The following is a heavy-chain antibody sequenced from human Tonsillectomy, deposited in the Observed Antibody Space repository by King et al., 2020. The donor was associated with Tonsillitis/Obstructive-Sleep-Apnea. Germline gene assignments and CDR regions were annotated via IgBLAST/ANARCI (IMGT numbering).Heavy chain of an antibody. J-gene: IGHJ4*02. CDR1: GFTFTTYW. V-gene: IGHV3-7*01. D-gene: IGHD2-15*01. Sequence: VQLVESGGGLVQPGGSLRLSCAGSGFTFTTYWMTWVRQAPGKGLEWGANIKRDGSAKNYVDSVKGRFTISRDNAKNALYLQMNSLRAEDTAVYYCARDLSYGSGGSCYDRFEYWGQGTLVTVSS. CDR2: IKRDGSAK. CDR3: ARDLSYGSGGSCYDRFEY.